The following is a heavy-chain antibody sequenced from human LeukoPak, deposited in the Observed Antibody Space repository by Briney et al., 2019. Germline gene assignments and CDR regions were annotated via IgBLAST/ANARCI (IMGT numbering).Heavy chain of an antibody. D-gene: IGHD3-9*01. CDR3: AKDPTSVGGRHDWLLDS. V-gene: IGHV3-23*01. J-gene: IGHJ5*02. CDR1: GFTFNSYA. CDR2: IGFGDDSA. Sequence: GGSLRLSCAASGFTFNSYAMSWVRQAPGKGLEWVSTIGFGDDSAYYADSVKGRFTISRDNSKNTLYLQKNYLRAEDTAVYYCAKDPTSVGGRHDWLLDSWGQGTLVTVSS.